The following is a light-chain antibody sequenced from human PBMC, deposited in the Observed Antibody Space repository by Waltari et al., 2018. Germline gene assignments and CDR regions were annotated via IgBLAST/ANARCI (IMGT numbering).Light chain of an antibody. Sequence: GLPGLSIADASASDQPKPAHPPRLLTPGASARDTGIPVRFSGSGSGTDFTLTITGLQSEDFAVYFCQQYNQWPLTFGRGTKVEIK. CDR1: LSIADA. CDR3: QQYNQWPLT. CDR2: GAS. J-gene: IGKJ4*01. V-gene: IGKV3-15*01.